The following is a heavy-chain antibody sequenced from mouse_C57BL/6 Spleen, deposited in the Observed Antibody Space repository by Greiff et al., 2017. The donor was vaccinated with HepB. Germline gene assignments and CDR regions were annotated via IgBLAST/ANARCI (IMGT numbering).Heavy chain of an antibody. CDR3: ARGGYFDY. Sequence: VQLQQSGAELAKPGASVKLSCKASGYTFTSYWMHWVKQRPGQGLEWIGYINPSSGYTKYNQKFKDKATLTAGKSSSTAYMQLSSLTYEDSAVYYCARGGYFDYWGQGTTLTVSS. V-gene: IGHV1-7*01. CDR1: GYTFTSYW. J-gene: IGHJ2*01. CDR2: INPSSGYT.